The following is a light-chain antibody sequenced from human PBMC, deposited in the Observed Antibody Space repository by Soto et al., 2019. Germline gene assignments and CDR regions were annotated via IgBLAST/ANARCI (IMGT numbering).Light chain of an antibody. J-gene: IGKJ5*01. CDR2: GAS. Sequence: EIVLTQSPVTLSLSPGERATLSCRASQSVSSSYLAWYQQKPGQAPRLLIYGASTRATGIPARFSGSGSGTEFTLTISSLQSEDFVVYYCQQYNDWPPKVTFGQGTRLEIK. CDR3: QQYNDWPPKVT. V-gene: IGKV3-15*01. CDR1: QSVSSSY.